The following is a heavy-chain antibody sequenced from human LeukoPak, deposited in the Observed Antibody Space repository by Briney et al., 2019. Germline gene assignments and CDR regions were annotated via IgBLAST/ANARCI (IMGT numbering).Heavy chain of an antibody. V-gene: IGHV4-34*01. CDR3: ARVMTGYYGSGSYWKDFDY. D-gene: IGHD3-10*01. CDR1: GGSFSGYY. Sequence: SETLSLTCAVYGGSFSGYYWSWIRQPPGKGLEWIGEINHSGSTNYNPSLKSRVTISVDTSKNQFPLKLSSVTAADTAVYYCARVMTGYYGSGSYWKDFDYWGQGTLVTVSS. CDR2: INHSGST. J-gene: IGHJ4*02.